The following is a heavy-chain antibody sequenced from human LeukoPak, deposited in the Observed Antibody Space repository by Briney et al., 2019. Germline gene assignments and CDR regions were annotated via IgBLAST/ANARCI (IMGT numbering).Heavy chain of an antibody. V-gene: IGHV1-8*01. Sequence: ASVKVSCKASGYTFTSYDINWVRLAPGHGLEWMGWMNANPHNGETRHAQKFQGRVTMTVNTSTRTFYMELSSLRSEDTAVYYCARHLMITFGGVIAPGGWFDPWGQGTLVSVSS. CDR3: ARHLMITFGGVIAPGGWFDP. J-gene: IGHJ5*02. CDR1: GYTFTSYD. CDR2: MNANPHNGET. D-gene: IGHD3-16*02.